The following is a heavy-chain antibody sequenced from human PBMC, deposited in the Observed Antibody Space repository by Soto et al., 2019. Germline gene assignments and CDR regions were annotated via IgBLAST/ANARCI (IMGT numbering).Heavy chain of an antibody. J-gene: IGHJ4*02. Sequence: EVQLVESGGGLVKPGGSLRLSCAASGFTFSSYSMNWVRQAPGKGLEWVSSISSSSSYIYYADSVKGRFTISRDNAKNSLYLQMNSLRAADTAVYYCATESSSWGIAARTYFDYWGQGTLVTVSS. CDR1: GFTFSSYS. D-gene: IGHD6-6*01. V-gene: IGHV3-21*01. CDR3: ATESSSWGIAARTYFDY. CDR2: ISSSSSYI.